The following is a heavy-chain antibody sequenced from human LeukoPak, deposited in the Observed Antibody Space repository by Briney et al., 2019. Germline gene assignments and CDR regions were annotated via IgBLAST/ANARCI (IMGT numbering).Heavy chain of an antibody. D-gene: IGHD2-2*01. CDR1: GYSFTSYD. J-gene: IGHJ4*02. CDR3: ARCGIVVVPAAISD. V-gene: IGHV1-8*01. CDR2: MNPDSGIT. Sequence: ASVKVSCKASGYSFTSYDINWVRQATGQGLEWMGWMNPDSGITGYGQKFQGRVTMTRNTSTSTAYMELSGLTSEDTAVYYCARCGIVVVPAAISDWGQGTLVTVSS.